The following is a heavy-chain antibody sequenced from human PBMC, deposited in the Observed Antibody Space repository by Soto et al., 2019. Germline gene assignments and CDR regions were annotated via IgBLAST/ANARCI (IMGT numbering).Heavy chain of an antibody. CDR1: GYAFTSYG. D-gene: IGHD3-3*01. CDR2: ISAYNGNT. J-gene: IGHJ4*02. Sequence: ASVKVSCKASGYAFTSYGISWVREAPGQGLEWMGWISAYNGNTNYAQKLQGRVTMTTDTSTSTAYMELRSLRSDDTAVHYCARDLAITIFGVAMGYWGQGTLVTVSS. CDR3: ARDLAITIFGVAMGY. V-gene: IGHV1-18*01.